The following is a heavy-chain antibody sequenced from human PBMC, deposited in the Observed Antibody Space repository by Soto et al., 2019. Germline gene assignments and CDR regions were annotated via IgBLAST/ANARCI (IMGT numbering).Heavy chain of an antibody. CDR2: IHPSGDT. CDR1: GYKFTTYF. CDR3: VRGYCTTSPCSGDFQF. J-gene: IGHJ1*01. D-gene: IGHD2-15*01. Sequence: ASVKVSCEASGYKFTTYFIHWVRQAPGQGLEWMGMIHPSGDTGYAQKFRGRVTMTIDTSTTTAYMELRNLTSEDTAVYFSVRGYCTTSPCSGDFQFGGKGTLVTXS. V-gene: IGHV1-46*01.